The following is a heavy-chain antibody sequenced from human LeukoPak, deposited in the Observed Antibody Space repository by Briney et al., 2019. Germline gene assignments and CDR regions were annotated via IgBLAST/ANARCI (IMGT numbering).Heavy chain of an antibody. V-gene: IGHV3-30*18. CDR2: ISSDGSHK. J-gene: IGHJ4*02. Sequence: PGGSLRLSCAASGFSFSTYDMHWVRQAPGKGLEWVAVISSDGSHKYWADSVKGRFTISRDNSKNTVYLQMNSLRAEDTAVYYCAKGSIDWYYFDYWGQETLVTVSS. D-gene: IGHD3-9*01. CDR3: AKGSIDWYYFDY. CDR1: GFSFSTYD.